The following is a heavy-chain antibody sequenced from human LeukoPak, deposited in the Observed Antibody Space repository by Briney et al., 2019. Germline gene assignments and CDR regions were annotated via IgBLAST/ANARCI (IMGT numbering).Heavy chain of an antibody. J-gene: IGHJ5*02. V-gene: IGHV1-69*13. D-gene: IGHD1-26*01. Sequence: SVKVSCKASGGTFSSYAISWVRQAPGQGLEWMGGIIPIFGTANYAQKFQGRVTITADESTSTAYMELSSLRSEDTAIYYCARDNSAGDNAWWFDPWGQGTLVTVSS. CDR3: ARDNSAGDNAWWFDP. CDR2: IIPIFGTA. CDR1: GGTFSSYA.